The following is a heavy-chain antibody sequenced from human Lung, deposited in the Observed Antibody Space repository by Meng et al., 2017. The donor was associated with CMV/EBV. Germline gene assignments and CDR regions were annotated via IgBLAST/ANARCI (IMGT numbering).Heavy chain of an antibody. D-gene: IGHD2-2*01. Sequence: ASXXVSXKASGYSFTDYGISWVRQAPGQGLEWVGWISPYDGDTNYARKLQGRVTMTTDTSTTTAYMELRSLRSDDTAVYYCARDPEYCGSTTCYEDCFDPXGQGXLVTVSS. CDR3: ARDPEYCGSTTCYEDCFDP. CDR1: GYSFTDYG. V-gene: IGHV1-18*01. J-gene: IGHJ5*02. CDR2: ISPYDGDT.